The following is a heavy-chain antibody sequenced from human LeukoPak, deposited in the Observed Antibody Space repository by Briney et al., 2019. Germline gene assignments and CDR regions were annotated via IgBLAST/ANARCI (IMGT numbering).Heavy chain of an antibody. V-gene: IGHV1-46*01. CDR3: ARDERIAAAGSGPVDY. CDR2: INPSGGST. Sequence: ASVKVSCKASGYTFTSYGISWVRQAPGQGLEWMGIINPSGGSTSYAQKFQGRVTMTRDTSTSTVYMELSSLRSEDTAVYYCARDERIAAAGSGPVDYWGQGTLVTVSS. J-gene: IGHJ4*02. D-gene: IGHD6-13*01. CDR1: GYTFTSYG.